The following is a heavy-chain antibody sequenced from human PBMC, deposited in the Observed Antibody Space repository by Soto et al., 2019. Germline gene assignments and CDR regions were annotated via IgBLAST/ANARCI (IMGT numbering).Heavy chain of an antibody. J-gene: IGHJ4*02. V-gene: IGHV1-3*01. CDR2: INAGNGNT. CDR3: ARDLSSSWSTYYFDY. CDR1: AYTFTSYA. D-gene: IGHD6-6*01. Sequence: ASVKVSCKASAYTFTSYAMHWVRQAPGQRLEWMGWINAGNGNTKYSQKFQGRVTITRDTSASTAYMELSSLRSEDTAVYYCARDLSSSWSTYYFDYWGQGTLVTVSS.